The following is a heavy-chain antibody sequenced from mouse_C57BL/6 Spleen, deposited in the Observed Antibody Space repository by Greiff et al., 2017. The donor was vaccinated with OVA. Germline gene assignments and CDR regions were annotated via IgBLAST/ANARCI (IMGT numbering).Heavy chain of an antibody. Sequence: VQLQQSGPGLVKPSQSLSFTCSVTGYSITSGYYWYWIRQFPGNQLEWMGFISYDGSNKYNPSLKNRISITLDTSKNQFFLKLNSVTTEDTATYYCARDVYDYYAMDYWGQGTSVTVSS. CDR3: ARDVYDYYAMDY. CDR1: GYSITSGYY. D-gene: IGHD2-3*01. J-gene: IGHJ4*01. V-gene: IGHV3-6*01. CDR2: ISYDGSN.